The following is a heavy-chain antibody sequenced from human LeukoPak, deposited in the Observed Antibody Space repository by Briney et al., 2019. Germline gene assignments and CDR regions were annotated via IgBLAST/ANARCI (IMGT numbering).Heavy chain of an antibody. Sequence: SETLSLTCTVSGGSISSNSYYWGWIRQPPGKGLEWIGNIYYSGSTYYNPSLKNRVTISVDTSKNQFSLKLSSVTAADTAVYYCARHKWGSGWYPVAFDIWGQGTMVTVSS. CDR3: ARHKWGSGWYPVAFDI. J-gene: IGHJ3*02. D-gene: IGHD6-19*01. CDR2: IYYSGST. V-gene: IGHV4-39*01. CDR1: GGSISSNSYY.